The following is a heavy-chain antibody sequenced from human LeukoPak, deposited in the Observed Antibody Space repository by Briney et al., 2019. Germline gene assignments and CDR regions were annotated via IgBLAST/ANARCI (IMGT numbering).Heavy chain of an antibody. CDR2: ISYSGRT. D-gene: IGHD3-22*01. V-gene: IGHV4-39*01. CDR1: GGSTSSSSFY. CDR3: ARLRAYYYDSSGYYNFDF. J-gene: IGHJ4*02. Sequence: SETLSLTCTVSGGSTSSSSFYWGWIRQPPGKGLECIGRISYSGRTYYNPSLQSRVTVSVDTSKNQFSLRLSSVTAADTAVYYCARLRAYYYDSSGYYNFDFWGQGTLVTVSS.